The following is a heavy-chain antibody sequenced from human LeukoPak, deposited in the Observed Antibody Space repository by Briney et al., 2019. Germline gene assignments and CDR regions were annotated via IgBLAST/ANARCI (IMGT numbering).Heavy chain of an antibody. CDR2: IIPIFGTA. V-gene: IGHV1-69*05. D-gene: IGHD2-2*01. CDR3: ARGRYQLLSAFDI. Sequence: SVKVPCKASGGTFSSYAISWVRQAPGQGLEWMGGIIPIFGTANYAQKFQGRVTITTDESTSTAYMELSSLRSEDTAVYYCARGRYQLLSAFDIWGQGTMVTVSS. CDR1: GGTFSSYA. J-gene: IGHJ3*02.